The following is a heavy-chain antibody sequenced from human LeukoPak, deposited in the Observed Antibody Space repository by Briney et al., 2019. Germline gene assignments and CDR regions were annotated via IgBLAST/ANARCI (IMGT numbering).Heavy chain of an antibody. CDR3: ARVPRFGGDWFDP. CDR2: IIPIFGTA. CDR1: GGTFSSYA. Sequence: ASVEVSCKASGGTFSSYAISWVRQAPGQGLEWMGGIIPIFGTANYAQKFQGRVTITADKSTSTAYMELSSLRSEDTAVYYCARVPRFGGDWFDPWGQGTLVTVSS. V-gene: IGHV1-69*06. D-gene: IGHD3-10*02. J-gene: IGHJ5*02.